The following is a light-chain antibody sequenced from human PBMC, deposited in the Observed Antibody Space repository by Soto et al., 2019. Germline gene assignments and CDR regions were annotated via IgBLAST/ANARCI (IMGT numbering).Light chain of an antibody. CDR2: TKN. CDR1: SSNIGSNY. J-gene: IGLJ7*01. CDR3: AAWDDSLSGAV. V-gene: IGLV1-47*01. Sequence: QSVLTQPPSASGTPGQRVTISCSGSSSNIGSNYVYWYQQLPGTAPKLLIYTKNQRPSGVPDRFSGSKSGTSASLAISGLRSEDEADYYCAAWDDSLSGAVFGGGTQLTVL.